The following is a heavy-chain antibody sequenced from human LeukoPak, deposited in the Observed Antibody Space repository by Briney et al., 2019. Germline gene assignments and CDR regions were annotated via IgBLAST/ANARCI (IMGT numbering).Heavy chain of an antibody. CDR2: IYHSGST. J-gene: IGHJ4*02. Sequence: PSETLSLTCAVSGYSISSGYYWGWIRQPPGKGLEWIGSIYHSGSTYYNPSLKSRVTISVDTSKNQFSLKLSSVTAADTAVYYCARKLYGDYRLDYWGQGTLVTVSS. CDR3: ARKLYGDYRLDY. D-gene: IGHD4-17*01. CDR1: GYSISSGYY. V-gene: IGHV4-38-2*01.